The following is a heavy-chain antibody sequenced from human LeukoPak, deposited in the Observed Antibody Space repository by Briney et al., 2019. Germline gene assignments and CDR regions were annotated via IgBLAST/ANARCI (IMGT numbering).Heavy chain of an antibody. CDR1: GFTFSNAW. D-gene: IGHD3-22*01. CDR3: TYYYDSSGYPTFDY. CDR2: IKRKGDDGTI. V-gene: IGHV3-15*01. J-gene: IGHJ4*02. Sequence: GGSLRLSCAASGFTFSNAWMSWVRQAPGRGLEWVGRIKRKGDDGTIDYAAPVKGRFTVSRDDSKNTLYLQMNSLKSEDTAIYYCTYYYDSSGYPTFDYWGQGTLVTVSS.